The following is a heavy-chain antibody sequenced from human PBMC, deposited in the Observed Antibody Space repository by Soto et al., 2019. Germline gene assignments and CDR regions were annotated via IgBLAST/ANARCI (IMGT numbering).Heavy chain of an antibody. V-gene: IGHV4-39*01. CDR3: ARRLVGATTRPGYFDY. Sequence: PSETLSLTCAVSGGSISSSNWWSWVRQPPGKGLEWIGSIYYSGSTYYNPSLKSRVTISVDTSKNQFSLKLSSVTAADTAVYYCARRLVGATTRPGYFDYWGQGTLVTV. D-gene: IGHD1-26*01. CDR2: IYYSGST. CDR1: GGSISSSNW. J-gene: IGHJ4*02.